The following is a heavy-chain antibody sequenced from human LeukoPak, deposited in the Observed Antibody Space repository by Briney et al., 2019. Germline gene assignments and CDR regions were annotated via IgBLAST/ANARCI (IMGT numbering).Heavy chain of an antibody. CDR1: GGTFSSYA. Sequence: GASVKVSCKASGGTFSSYAISWVRQAPGQGLERMGGIIPIFGTANYAQKFQGRVTITTDESTSTAYMELSSLRSEDTAVYYCAREVPYDSSGYSQRMSFGYWGQGTLVTVSS. CDR3: AREVPYDSSGYSQRMSFGY. V-gene: IGHV1-69*05. J-gene: IGHJ4*02. D-gene: IGHD3-22*01. CDR2: IIPIFGTA.